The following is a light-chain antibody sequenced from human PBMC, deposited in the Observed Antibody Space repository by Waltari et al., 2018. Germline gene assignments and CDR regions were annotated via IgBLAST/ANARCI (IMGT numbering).Light chain of an antibody. CDR2: GAS. CDR1: QSVSNN. Sequence: EIVMTQSPVTLSVSPGERATLSCRASQSVSNNLAWYQQKPGQAPRRPIYGASTRATGIPARFSGSGSGTEFTLTISSLQSEDFAVYYCQQYNNWRTFGQGTKLEIK. CDR3: QQYNNWRT. J-gene: IGKJ2*02. V-gene: IGKV3-15*01.